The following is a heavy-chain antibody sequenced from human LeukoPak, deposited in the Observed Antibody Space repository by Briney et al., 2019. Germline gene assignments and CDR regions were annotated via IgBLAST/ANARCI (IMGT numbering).Heavy chain of an antibody. CDR3: TTLQMYYYDSSGYYFFDY. CDR1: GFTFNSYI. J-gene: IGHJ4*02. V-gene: IGHV3-15*01. CDR2: IKSKTDGGTT. Sequence: SGGSLRLSCAASGFTFNSYIMNWVRQAPGKGLEWVGRIKSKTDGGTTEYAAPVRGRFTISRDDSRNTLHLQMNSLKTEDTAVYYCTTLQMYYYDSSGYYFFDYWGQGTLVTVSS. D-gene: IGHD3-22*01.